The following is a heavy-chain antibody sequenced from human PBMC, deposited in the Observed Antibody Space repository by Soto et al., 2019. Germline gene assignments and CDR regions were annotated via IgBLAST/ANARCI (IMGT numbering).Heavy chain of an antibody. CDR1: GYALTSYG. CDR3: ERADDTYYNDFGMDV. D-gene: IGHD3-9*01. J-gene: IGHJ6*02. CDR2: IGAYNGNT. V-gene: IGHV1-18*01. Sequence: ASVKVSCKASGYALTSYGISWVRQAPGQGLEWMGWIGAYNGNTNYAQKLQGRVTMTTDTSTSTAYMELRSLRSDDTAAYYCERADDTYYNDFGMDVWGQGTTVT.